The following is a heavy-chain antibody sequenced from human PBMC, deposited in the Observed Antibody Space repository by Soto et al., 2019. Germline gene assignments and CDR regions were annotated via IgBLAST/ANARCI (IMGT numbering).Heavy chain of an antibody. CDR2: IYRTGST. J-gene: IGHJ5*02. Sequence: ASETLSLTCAVSGGSFTSNNWWTWVRQPPGQGLEWIGEIYRTGSTNYNPSLKSRVTISLDKSENQFSLKVTSLTAADTGVYYCARRGRESANWFDPWGQGTLVTVSS. D-gene: IGHD3-10*01. V-gene: IGHV4-4*02. CDR1: GGSFTSNNW. CDR3: ARRGRESANWFDP.